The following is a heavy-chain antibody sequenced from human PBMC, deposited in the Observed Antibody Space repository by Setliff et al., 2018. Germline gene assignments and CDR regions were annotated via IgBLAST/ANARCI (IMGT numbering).Heavy chain of an antibody. CDR3: ARDKRQYNFWSGYYGSWGNYFDY. V-gene: IGHV4-34*01. CDR1: GGSFSGYY. CDR2: ISHSGST. Sequence: PSETLSLTCAVYGGSFSGYYWSWIRQPPGKGLEWIGEISHSGSTNYNPSLKSRVTISVDTSKNQFSLKLSSVTAADTAVYYCARDKRQYNFWSGYYGSWGNYFDYWGQGTLVTVSS. J-gene: IGHJ4*02. D-gene: IGHD3-3*01.